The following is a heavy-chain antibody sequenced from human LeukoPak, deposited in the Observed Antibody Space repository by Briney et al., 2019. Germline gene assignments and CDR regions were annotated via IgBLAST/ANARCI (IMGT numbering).Heavy chain of an antibody. J-gene: IGHJ4*02. Sequence: GESLKISCKGSGYSFTSYWISWVRQMPGKGLEWMGRIDPSDSYTNYSPSFQGHVTISADKSISTAYLQWRSLKASDTAMYYCARTKVGAITSIDYWGQGTLVTVSS. CDR1: GYSFTSYW. V-gene: IGHV5-10-1*01. CDR3: ARTKVGAITSIDY. CDR2: IDPSDSYT. D-gene: IGHD1-26*01.